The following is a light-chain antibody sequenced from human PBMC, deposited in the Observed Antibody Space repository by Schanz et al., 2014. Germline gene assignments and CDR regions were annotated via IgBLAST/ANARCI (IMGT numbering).Light chain of an antibody. CDR1: SSNFGSNT. CDR2: FND. V-gene: IGLV1-44*01. Sequence: QSVLTQPPSASGTPGQRVTISCSGSSSNFGSNTVNWYQHLPGTAPKLLISFNDQRPSGVPDRFSASKSGTSASLAISGLQSEDEADYYCAGWDDSLSGPVFGGGTKLTVL. CDR3: AGWDDSLSGPV. J-gene: IGLJ3*02.